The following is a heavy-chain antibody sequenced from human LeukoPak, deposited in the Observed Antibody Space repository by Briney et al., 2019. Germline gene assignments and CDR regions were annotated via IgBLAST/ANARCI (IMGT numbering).Heavy chain of an antibody. CDR2: IYTSGST. D-gene: IGHD1-26*01. CDR1: SGSISNSNYY. Sequence: PSETLSLTCSVTSGSISNSNYYWGWIRQPPGKGLEWIGRIYTSGSTNYNPSLKSRVTISVDTSKNQCSLKLSSVTAADTAVYYCARGRQVGATIDYWGQGTLVTVSS. CDR3: ARGRQVGATIDY. J-gene: IGHJ4*02. V-gene: IGHV4-61*02.